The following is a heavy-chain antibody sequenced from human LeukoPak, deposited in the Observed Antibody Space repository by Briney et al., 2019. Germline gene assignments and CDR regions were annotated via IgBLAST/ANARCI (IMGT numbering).Heavy chain of an antibody. Sequence: GAAVTVTFKASGCSFSIYAIGLVRQPPGQGLEWMGGIIPIFGTANYAQKFQGRVTITTDESTSTAYMELSSLRSEDTAVYYCARGGGLELATWGQGTLVTVSS. CDR1: GCSFSIYA. CDR2: IIPIFGTA. V-gene: IGHV1-69*05. J-gene: IGHJ5*02. CDR3: ARGGGLELAT. D-gene: IGHD1-7*01.